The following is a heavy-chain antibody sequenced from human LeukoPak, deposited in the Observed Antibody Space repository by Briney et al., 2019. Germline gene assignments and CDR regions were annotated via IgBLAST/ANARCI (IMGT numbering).Heavy chain of an antibody. CDR2: IYYSGST. Sequence: RTSQTLSLTCTVSGGSISSGGYYWSWIRQHPGKGLEWIGYIYYSGSTYYNPSLKSRVTISVDTSKNQFSLKLSSVTAADTAVYYCARSSARSYALDYWGQGTLVTVSS. V-gene: IGHV4-31*03. J-gene: IGHJ4*02. CDR1: GGSISSGGYY. D-gene: IGHD2-2*01. CDR3: ARSSARSYALDY.